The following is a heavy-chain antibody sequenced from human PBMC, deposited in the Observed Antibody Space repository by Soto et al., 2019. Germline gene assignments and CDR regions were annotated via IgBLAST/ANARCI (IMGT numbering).Heavy chain of an antibody. CDR3: TRGGIYYYDSSGYYDY. D-gene: IGHD3-22*01. J-gene: IGHJ4*02. Sequence: PSETLSLTCTVSGGSISSYYWSWIRQPPGKGLEWIGYIYYSGSTNYNPSLKSRVTISVGTSKNQFSLKLSSVTAADTAVYFCTRGGIYYYDSSGYYDYWGQGALVTVSS. V-gene: IGHV4-59*01. CDR1: GGSISSYY. CDR2: IYYSGST.